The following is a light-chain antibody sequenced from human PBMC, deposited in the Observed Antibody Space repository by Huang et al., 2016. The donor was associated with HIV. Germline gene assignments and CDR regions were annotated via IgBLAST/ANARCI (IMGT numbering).Light chain of an antibody. V-gene: IGKV3-15*01. CDR3: QQYNNWWA. CDR2: GDS. J-gene: IGKJ1*01. Sequence: EIVMTQSPATLSVSPGERATLSCTASQSVGRNLAWYQQRPGQAPRLLIYGDSTRATGGPARFSGGGSGTEFILTISRLQSEDFAVYYCQQYNNWWAFGPGTKVEIK. CDR1: QSVGRN.